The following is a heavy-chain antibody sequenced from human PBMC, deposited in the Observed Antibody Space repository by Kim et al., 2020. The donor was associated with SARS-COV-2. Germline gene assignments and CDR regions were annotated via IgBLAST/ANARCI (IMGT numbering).Heavy chain of an antibody. CDR2: INSDGSST. CDR1: GFTFSRSW. Sequence: LSLTCAASGFTFSRSWMHWVRQAPGKGLVWVSRINSDGSSTSYADSVKGRFTISRDNAKNTLYLQMNSLRAEDTAVYYCARVGHLGANYWGAQLYYFDDWGQGTLVTVSS. CDR3: ARVGHLGANYWGAQLYYFDD. D-gene: IGHD7-27*01. J-gene: IGHJ4*02. V-gene: IGHV3-74*01.